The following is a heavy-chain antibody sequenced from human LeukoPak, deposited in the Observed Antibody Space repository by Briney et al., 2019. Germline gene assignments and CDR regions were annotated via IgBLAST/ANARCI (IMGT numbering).Heavy chain of an antibody. CDR1: AFTFNDYG. CDR3: AKDPYNRYFDWTGYFDL. CDR2: ISYDGSKK. D-gene: IGHD3-9*01. J-gene: IGHJ4*02. V-gene: IGHV3-30*18. Sequence: GGSLRLSCVASAFTFNDYGMHWVRQAPGKGLEWVAIISYDGSKKQYADSVKGRFTISRDNSKKTLYLQMNSLRADDAAVYYCAKDPYNRYFDWTGYFDLWGQGTLVTVSS.